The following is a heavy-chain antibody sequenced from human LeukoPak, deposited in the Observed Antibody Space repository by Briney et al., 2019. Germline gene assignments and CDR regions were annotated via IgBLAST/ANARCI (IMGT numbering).Heavy chain of an antibody. J-gene: IGHJ4*02. CDR3: ARADHYYDSSGHFDY. CDR2: IYHSGST. CDR1: GYSISSGYY. D-gene: IGHD3-22*01. Sequence: SETLSLTCTASGYSISSGYYWGWIRQPPGKGLEWIGSIYHSGSTYYNPSLKSRVTISVDTSKNQFSLKLSSVTAADTAVYYCARADHYYDSSGHFDYWGQGTLVTVSS. V-gene: IGHV4-38-2*02.